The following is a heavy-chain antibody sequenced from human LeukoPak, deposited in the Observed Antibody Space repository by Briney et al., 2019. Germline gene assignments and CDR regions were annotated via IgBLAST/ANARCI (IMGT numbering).Heavy chain of an antibody. CDR3: ASVYYDILTGYREYFQH. J-gene: IGHJ1*01. Sequence: PSETLSLTCSVSGGSISSFYWSWIRQPPGKGLEWIGYIYNSGNTNHNPSLKSRVTISVDTSKNQFSLKLNSVTAADTAVYYCASVYYDILTGYREYFQHWGQGTLVTVSS. CDR1: GGSISSFY. CDR2: IYNSGNT. D-gene: IGHD3-9*01. V-gene: IGHV4-59*01.